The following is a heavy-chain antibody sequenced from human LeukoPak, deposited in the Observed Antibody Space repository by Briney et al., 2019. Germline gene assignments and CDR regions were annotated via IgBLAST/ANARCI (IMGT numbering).Heavy chain of an antibody. CDR1: GFTFSSYG. D-gene: IGHD6-6*01. CDR2: IWYDGSNK. V-gene: IGHV3-33*01. J-gene: IGHJ4*02. CDR3: ARSPIAARPLDY. Sequence: PGGSLRLSCVASGFTFSSYGMHWVRQAPGKGLEWVAVIWYDGSNKYYADSVKGRFTISRDNSKNTLYLQMNSLRAEDTAVYYCARSPIAARPLDYWGQGTLVTVSS.